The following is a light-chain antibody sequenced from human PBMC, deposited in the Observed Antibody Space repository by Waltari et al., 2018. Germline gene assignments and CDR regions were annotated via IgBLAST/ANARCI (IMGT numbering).Light chain of an antibody. J-gene: IGKJ4*01. Sequence: DIQLTQSPSFLSASVGDRVTIPCRASQGISSYLAWYQQKPGKAPKLLIYAAATLQSGVPSRFSGSGSGTEFTLTFSSLQPEDFATYYCQQLNSPPATFGGGTKVEIK. CDR3: QQLNSPPAT. CDR2: AAA. V-gene: IGKV1-9*01. CDR1: QGISSY.